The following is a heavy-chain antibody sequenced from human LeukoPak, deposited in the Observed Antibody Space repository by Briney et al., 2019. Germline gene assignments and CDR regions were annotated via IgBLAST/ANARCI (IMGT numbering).Heavy chain of an antibody. CDR3: ARGGGYSTSALDWFDP. CDR1: GITFSSYA. D-gene: IGHD6-6*01. CDR2: ISFDGNNE. J-gene: IGHJ5*02. V-gene: IGHV3-30-3*01. Sequence: PGGSLRLSCAASGITFSSYAMPWVRQAPGKGLVWVSVISFDGNNEYYADSVKGRFTISRDNSKNTLYLQMNSLRAEDTAVYYCARGGGYSTSALDWFDPWGQGTLVTVSS.